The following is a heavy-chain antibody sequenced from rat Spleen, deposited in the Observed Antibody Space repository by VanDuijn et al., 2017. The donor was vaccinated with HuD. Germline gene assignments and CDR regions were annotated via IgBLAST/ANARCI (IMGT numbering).Heavy chain of an antibody. J-gene: IGHJ4*01. CDR3: ARHEARYNYRYVMDA. CDR2: INNAGST. V-gene: IGHV3-3*01. D-gene: IGHD1-5*01. Sequence: EVQLQESGPGLVKPSQSLSLTCSVTGHSITSGYRWNWIRKFPGNRLEWMGYINNAGSTNYNPSLKSRISFTRDTSKNQFFLQVNSVTTEDTATYYCARHEARYNYRYVMDAWGQGASVTVSS. CDR1: GHSITSGYR.